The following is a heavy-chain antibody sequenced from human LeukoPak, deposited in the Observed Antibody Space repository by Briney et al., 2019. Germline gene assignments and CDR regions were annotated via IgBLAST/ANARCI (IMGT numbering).Heavy chain of an antibody. Sequence: PGGSLRLSCAASGFNFGYYGMHRVRQAPGKGLEWVAIMSHDSSDEFYADSVKGRFTISRDNSRNTLYLQMNTLRPDDTALYYCARERHFDWLFGFGPWGQGTVVTVSS. J-gene: IGHJ5*02. V-gene: IGHV3-30*03. CDR3: ARERHFDWLFGFGP. CDR1: GFNFGYYG. D-gene: IGHD3-9*01. CDR2: MSHDSSDE.